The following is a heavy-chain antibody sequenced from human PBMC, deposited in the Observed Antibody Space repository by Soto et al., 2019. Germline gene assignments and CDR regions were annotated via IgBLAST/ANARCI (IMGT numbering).Heavy chain of an antibody. V-gene: IGHV4-59*01. CDR1: VGSMRDYY. J-gene: IGHJ4*02. CDR2: IYYSGST. CDR3: ARVDGGSYFDK. Sequence: PSETLSLRCTFSVGSMRDYYWNWIRQPPGKGLEWIGYIYYSGSTNYNPSLKSRVTMSVDTSKNQFSLNLRSVTAADTAVYYCARVDGGSYFDKWGLGTMVTVSS. D-gene: IGHD1-26*01.